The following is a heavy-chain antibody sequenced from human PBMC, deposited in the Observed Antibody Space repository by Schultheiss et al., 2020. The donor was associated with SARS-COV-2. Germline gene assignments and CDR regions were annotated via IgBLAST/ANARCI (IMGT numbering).Heavy chain of an antibody. D-gene: IGHD6-6*01. CDR3: AISDTSIAAPDDAFDI. V-gene: IGHV4-4*07. CDR1: GGSISSYY. Sequence: SETLSLTCTVSGGSISSYYWSWIRQPAGKGLEWIGRIYTSGSTNYNPSLKSRVTISVDTSKNQFSLKLSSVTAADTAVYYCAISDTSIAAPDDAFDIWGQGTMVTVSS. J-gene: IGHJ3*02. CDR2: IYTSGST.